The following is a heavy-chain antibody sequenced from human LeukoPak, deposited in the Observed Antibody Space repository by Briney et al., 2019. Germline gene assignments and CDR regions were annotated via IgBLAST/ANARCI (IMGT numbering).Heavy chain of an antibody. D-gene: IGHD3-10*01. CDR1: GGTFSSYA. Sequence: SVKVSCKASGGTFSSYAISWVRQAPGQGLEWMGRIIPIFGTANYAQKFQGRVTITTDESTSTAYMELSSLRSGDTAVYYCARDLWFGEEPNWFDPWGQGTLVTVSS. CDR2: IIPIFGTA. CDR3: ARDLWFGEEPNWFDP. V-gene: IGHV1-69*05. J-gene: IGHJ5*02.